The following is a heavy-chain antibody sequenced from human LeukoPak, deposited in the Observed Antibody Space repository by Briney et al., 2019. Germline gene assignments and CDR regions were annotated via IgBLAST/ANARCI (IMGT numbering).Heavy chain of an antibody. V-gene: IGHV3-7*01. J-gene: IGHJ4*02. Sequence: GGSLRLSRAPSRFTFSNYWMAWVRQAPGKGLEWVAHLDQDGSEQEFVDSVKGRFTISRDNARKSLYLQMNSLRAEDTAVYYCSRWRGAQSEFDNWGQGTLVTVAS. CDR1: RFTFSNYW. CDR3: SRWRGAQSEFDN. D-gene: IGHD3-3*01. CDR2: LDQDGSEQ.